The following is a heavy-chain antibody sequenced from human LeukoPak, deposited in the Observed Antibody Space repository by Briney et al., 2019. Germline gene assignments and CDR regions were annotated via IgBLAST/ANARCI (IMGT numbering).Heavy chain of an antibody. Sequence: GGSLRLSCAASGFTFSSYAMSWVRQAPGKGLEWVSAISGSGGSTYYADSVKGRFTISRDNSKNTLYLQMNSLRAEDTAVYYCAKGQGYCSSTSCSGSVDYWGQGTLVTVSS. V-gene: IGHV3-23*01. CDR1: GFTFSSYA. CDR2: ISGSGGST. D-gene: IGHD2-2*01. J-gene: IGHJ4*02. CDR3: AKGQGYCSSTSCSGSVDY.